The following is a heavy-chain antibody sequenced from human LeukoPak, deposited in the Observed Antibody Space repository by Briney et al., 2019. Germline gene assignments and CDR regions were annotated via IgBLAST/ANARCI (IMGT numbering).Heavy chain of an antibody. CDR3: ASTRSLKRWLQFRGDVAFDI. D-gene: IGHD5-24*01. J-gene: IGHJ3*02. V-gene: IGHV4-39*07. CDR2: IYHSGST. CDR1: GGSITSSSYY. Sequence: SETLSLTCTVSGGSITSSSYYWGWIRQPPGKGLEWIGSIYHSGSTYYNPSLKSRVTISVDTSKNQFSLKLSSVTAADTAVYYCASTRSLKRWLQFRGDVAFDIWGQGTMVTVSS.